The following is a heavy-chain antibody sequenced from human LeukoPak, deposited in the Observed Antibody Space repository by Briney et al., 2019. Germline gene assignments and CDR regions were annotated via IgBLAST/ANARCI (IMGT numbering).Heavy chain of an antibody. CDR2: IYYSGST. Sequence: SSETLSLTCTVSGGSISSSSYYWGWIRQPPGKGLEWIGSIYYSGSTYYNPSLKSRVTISVDTSKTQFSLKLSSVTAADTAVYYCARHSYYYDSSGTIGLWGQGTLVTVSS. CDR1: GGSISSSSYY. V-gene: IGHV4-39*01. J-gene: IGHJ4*02. D-gene: IGHD3-22*01. CDR3: ARHSYYYDSSGTIGL.